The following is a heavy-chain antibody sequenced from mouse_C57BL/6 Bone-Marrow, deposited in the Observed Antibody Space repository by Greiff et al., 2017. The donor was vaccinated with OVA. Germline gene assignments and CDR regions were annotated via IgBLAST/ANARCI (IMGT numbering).Heavy chain of an antibody. Sequence: VQLQQPGAELVRPGTSVKLSCKASGYTFTSYWMHWVKQRPGQGLEWIGVIDPSDSYTNYNQKFKGKATLTVDTSSSTAYLQLSSLTSEDSAVYYCARSPTVVARYCDYWGQGTTLTVSS. CDR3: ARSPTVVARYCDY. V-gene: IGHV1-59*01. CDR1: GYTFTSYW. CDR2: IDPSDSYT. D-gene: IGHD1-1*01. J-gene: IGHJ2*01.